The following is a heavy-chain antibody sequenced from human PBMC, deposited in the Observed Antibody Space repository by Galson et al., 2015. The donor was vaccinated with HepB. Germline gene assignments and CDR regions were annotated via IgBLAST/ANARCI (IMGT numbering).Heavy chain of an antibody. Sequence: SVKVSCKASGYTFTGYYMHWVRQAPGQGLEWMGWINPNSGGTNYAQKFQGWVTMTRDTSISTAYMELSRLRSDDTAVYYCARENKKEGYSSSWSPFDYWGQGTLVTVSS. CDR2: INPNSGGT. J-gene: IGHJ4*02. V-gene: IGHV1-2*04. CDR3: ARENKKEGYSSSWSPFDY. D-gene: IGHD6-13*01. CDR1: GYTFTGYY.